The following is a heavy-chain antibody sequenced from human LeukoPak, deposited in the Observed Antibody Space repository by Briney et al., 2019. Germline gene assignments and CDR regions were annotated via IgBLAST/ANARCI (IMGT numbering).Heavy chain of an antibody. J-gene: IGHJ4*02. CDR1: GFTFRHYA. D-gene: IGHD3-16*01. CDR3: AKVTGGDMITYGGLDY. CDR2: ISGNGDIT. V-gene: IGHV3-23*01. Sequence: PGGSLRLSCAASGFTFRHYAMSWVRQAPGQVLEWVSAISGNGDITYYTDSVKGRFTISRDNSKNTLYLQMNSLRAEDTAVYYCAKVTGGDMITYGGLDYWGQGTLVTVSS.